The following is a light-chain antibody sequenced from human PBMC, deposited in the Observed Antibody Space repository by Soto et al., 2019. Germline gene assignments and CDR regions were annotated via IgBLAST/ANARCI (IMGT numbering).Light chain of an antibody. J-gene: IGKJ4*01. V-gene: IGKV1-5*01. CDR3: QQYENYSPLT. CDR2: DAS. Sequence: DIQMTQSPSTLSASVGDRVTMTCRASPSIRSWLAWYQQKPGKAPKLLIYDASSLESGVPSRFSGRRSGTEFTLSISSLQPDDFGIYYCQQYENYSPLTFGGGTKVESK. CDR1: PSIRSW.